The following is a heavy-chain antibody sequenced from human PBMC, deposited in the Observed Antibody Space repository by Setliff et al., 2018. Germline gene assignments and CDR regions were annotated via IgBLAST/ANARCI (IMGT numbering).Heavy chain of an antibody. V-gene: IGHV3-7*01. J-gene: IGHJ4*02. CDR1: GFTFISYW. CDR2: IKQDGGEK. CDR3: ARTCSGSGCYAGLES. D-gene: IGHD2-15*01. Sequence: PGGSLRLSCAASGFTFISYWMSWVRQAPGKGLEWVATIKQDGGEKYYVDSVKGRFTISRDNAKNSLYLQMNSLRAEDTAVYYCARTCSGSGCYAGLESWGQGTPVTVSS.